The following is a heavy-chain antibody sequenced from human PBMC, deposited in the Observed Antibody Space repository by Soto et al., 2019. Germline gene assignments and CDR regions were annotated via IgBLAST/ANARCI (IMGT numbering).Heavy chain of an antibody. V-gene: IGHV3-30*18. CDR1: GFTFGSYG. CDR2: ISNDGTNK. Sequence: QLQLVESGGGAVQPGRSLRLSCAASGFTFGSYGMHWVRQAPGKGLEWVAVISNDGTNKYYEDCVKGRFTISRDNSKNTLYLQMDSLRVEDTALYYCAKGAHDIPMDCILAYGGQGTLVTVTS. CDR3: AKGAHDIPMDCILAY. D-gene: IGHD5-18*01. J-gene: IGHJ4*02.